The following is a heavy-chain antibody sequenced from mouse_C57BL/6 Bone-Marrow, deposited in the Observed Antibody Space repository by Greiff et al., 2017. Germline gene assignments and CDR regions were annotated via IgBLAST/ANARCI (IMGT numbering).Heavy chain of an antibody. V-gene: IGHV1-82*01. CDR1: GYAFSSSW. CDR3: ARRRRYYEYDGAFAY. CDR2: IYPGDGDT. Sequence: QVQLKESGPELVKPGASVKISCKASGYAFSSSWMNWVKQRPGKGLEWIGRIYPGDGDTNYNGKFKGKATLTADKSSSTAYMQLSSLTSEDSAVYFCARRRRYYEYDGAFAYWGQGTLVTVSA. D-gene: IGHD2-4*01. J-gene: IGHJ3*01.